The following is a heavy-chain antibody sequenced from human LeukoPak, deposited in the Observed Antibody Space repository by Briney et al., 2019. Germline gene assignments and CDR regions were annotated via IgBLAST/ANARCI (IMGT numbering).Heavy chain of an antibody. CDR1: GFTFEDYA. D-gene: IGHD1-26*01. V-gene: IGHV3-9*03. J-gene: IGHJ4*02. Sequence: PGRSLRLSCAASGFTFEDYAMPWARQAPGKGLEWVSGISWNSGSIGYADSVKGRFTISRDNAKNSLYLQMNSLRAEDMALYYCARGPETYSGSYYWDYWGQGTLVTVSS. CDR2: ISWNSGSI. CDR3: ARGPETYSGSYYWDY.